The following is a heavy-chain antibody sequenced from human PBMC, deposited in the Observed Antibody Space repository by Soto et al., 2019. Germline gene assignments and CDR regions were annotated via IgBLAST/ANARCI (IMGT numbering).Heavy chain of an antibody. V-gene: IGHV3-48*01. CDR2: ISSSSSTI. CDR3: ARDTGGAAYSCGGFGY. D-gene: IGHD6-19*01. J-gene: IGHJ4*02. CDR1: GFTFSNYS. Sequence: EVQLVESGGGLVQPGGSLRLSCAASGFTFSNYSMNWVRQAPGKGLEWVSYISSSSSTIYYADSVKGRFTISRDNAKNSLYLQMTGLRAEDTAVYYCARDTGGAAYSCGGFGYWGQGSLVTVSS.